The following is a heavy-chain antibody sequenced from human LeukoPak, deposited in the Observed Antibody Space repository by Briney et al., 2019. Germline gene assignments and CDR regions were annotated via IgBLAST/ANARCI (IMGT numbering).Heavy chain of an antibody. CDR1: GGSISSYY. V-gene: IGHV4-59*01. CDR2: IYYSGST. J-gene: IGHJ4*02. Sequence: SETLSLTCTVSGGSISSYYWSWIRQPPGKGLEWIGYIYYSGSTNYNPSLKSRVTISVDTSKNQFSLKLSSVTAADTAVYYCARRRYSSSLHFDYWGQGTLVTASS. CDR3: ARRRYSSSLHFDY. D-gene: IGHD6-6*01.